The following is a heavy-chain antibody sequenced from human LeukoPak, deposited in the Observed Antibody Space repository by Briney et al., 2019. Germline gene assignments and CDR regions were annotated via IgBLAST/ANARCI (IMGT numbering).Heavy chain of an antibody. CDR3: ARGTPPFDP. CDR1: GGTFSSYA. D-gene: IGHD2-15*01. CDR2: INPSGGST. J-gene: IGHJ5*02. Sequence: ASVKVSCKASGGTFSSYAISWVRQAPGQGLEWMGIINPSGGSTSYAQKFQGRVTMTRDTSTSTVYMELSSLRSEDTAVYYCARGTPPFDPWGQGTLVTVSS. V-gene: IGHV1-46*01.